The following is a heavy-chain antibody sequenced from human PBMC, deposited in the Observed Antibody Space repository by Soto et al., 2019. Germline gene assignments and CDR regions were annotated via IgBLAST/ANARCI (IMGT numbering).Heavy chain of an antibody. D-gene: IGHD6-19*01. V-gene: IGHV1-3*01. CDR2: ISAGNGNT. CDR1: GYTFTSYA. CDR3: ASVLSGCYWLDY. J-gene: IGHJ4*02. Sequence: ASVKVSCKASGYTFTSYAMHWVRQAPGQRLEWMGWISAGNGNTKYSQKFQGRVTITRDTSASTAYMELSSLRSEDTAVYYCASVLSGCYWLDYWGQGTQVTVSS.